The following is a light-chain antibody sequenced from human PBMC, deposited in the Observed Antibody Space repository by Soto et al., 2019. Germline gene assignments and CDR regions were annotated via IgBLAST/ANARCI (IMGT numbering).Light chain of an antibody. CDR3: QQHNDWPS. Sequence: EIVMTQSPVTLSVSPGERATLSCRASQSVGSNLAWYQQKPGQAPRLLLYGASTRATGIPGRFSGSGSGTEFTPAITRLQSEAFAVYYCQQHNDWPSFGQGTKLEFK. CDR1: QSVGSN. CDR2: GAS. V-gene: IGKV3-15*01. J-gene: IGKJ2*01.